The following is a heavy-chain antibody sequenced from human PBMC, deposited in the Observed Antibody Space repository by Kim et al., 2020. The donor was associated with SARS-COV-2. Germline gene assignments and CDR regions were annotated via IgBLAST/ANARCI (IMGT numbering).Heavy chain of an antibody. Sequence: SVKVSCKASGGTFSSYAISWVRQAPGQGLEWMGGITPVFDTTNYALKFRARVTISADESMTTAYMELSSLTSEDTAVYYCAKGMRRGCSTGSCYSMHFDNWGQGTLVTVSS. D-gene: IGHD2-15*01. CDR3: AKGMRRGCSTGSCYSMHFDN. CDR1: GGTFSSYA. J-gene: IGHJ4*02. CDR2: ITPVFDTT. V-gene: IGHV1-69*13.